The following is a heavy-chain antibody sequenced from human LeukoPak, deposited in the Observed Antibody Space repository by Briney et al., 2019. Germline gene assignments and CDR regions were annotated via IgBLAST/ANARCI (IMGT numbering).Heavy chain of an antibody. Sequence: SETLSLTCTVSGGSISSYYWSWIRQPAGEGLEWIGRIYTSGSTNYNPSLKSRVTMSVDTSKNQFSLKLSSVTAADTAVYYCARTSIAAAGYYYYYYMDVWGKGTTVTISS. CDR1: GGSISSYY. D-gene: IGHD6-13*01. V-gene: IGHV4-4*07. CDR3: ARTSIAAAGYYYYYYMDV. CDR2: IYTSGST. J-gene: IGHJ6*03.